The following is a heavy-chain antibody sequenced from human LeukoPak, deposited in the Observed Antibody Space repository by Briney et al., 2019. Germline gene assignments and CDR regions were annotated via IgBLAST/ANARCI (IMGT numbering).Heavy chain of an antibody. CDR2: IIPIFGTA. CDR1: GYTFSNYG. J-gene: IGHJ5*02. D-gene: IGHD3-3*01. CDR3: ARAVGPHDYDFWSGYYTGKYWFDP. V-gene: IGHV1-69*06. Sequence: SVKVSCKASGYTFSNYGISWVRQAPGQGLEWMGGIIPIFGTANYAQKFQGRVTITADKSTSTAYMELSSLRSEDTAVYYCARAVGPHDYDFWSGYYTGKYWFDPWGQGTLVTVSS.